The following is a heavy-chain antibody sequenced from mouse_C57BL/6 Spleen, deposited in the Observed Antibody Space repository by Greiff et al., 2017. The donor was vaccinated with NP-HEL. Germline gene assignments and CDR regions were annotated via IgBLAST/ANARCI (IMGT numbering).Heavy chain of an antibody. D-gene: IGHD1-1*01. CDR3: ARDPYYYGSSLYYYAMDY. CDR1: GYTFTDYY. J-gene: IGHJ4*01. Sequence: VQLQQSGPELVKPGASVKISCKASGYTFTDYYMNWVKQSHGKSLEWIGDINPNNGGTSYNQKFKGKATLTVDKSSSTAYMELRSLTSEDSAVYYCARDPYYYGSSLYYYAMDYWGQGTSVTVSS. CDR2: INPNNGGT. V-gene: IGHV1-26*01.